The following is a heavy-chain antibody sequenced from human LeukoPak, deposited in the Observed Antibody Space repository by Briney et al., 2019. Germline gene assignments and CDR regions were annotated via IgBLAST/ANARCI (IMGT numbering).Heavy chain of an antibody. Sequence: GGSLRLSCSASGFPFSDYSMNWVRQAPGKGLEWISYNGISSGNKKYADSVRGRFTIYADNAKNSLYLQMNSLRVEDTAVYYCARDHNYAFDNWGQGTLVSVSS. D-gene: IGHD1-1*01. CDR1: GFPFSDYS. CDR2: NGISSGNK. CDR3: ARDHNYAFDN. V-gene: IGHV3-48*04. J-gene: IGHJ4*02.